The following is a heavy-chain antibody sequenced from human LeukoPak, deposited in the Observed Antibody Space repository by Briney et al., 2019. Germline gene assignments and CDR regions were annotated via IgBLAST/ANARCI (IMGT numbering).Heavy chain of an antibody. V-gene: IGHV3-7*03. CDR3: ARDRRDGYNTWIDY. CDR1: GFTFSDYY. J-gene: IGHJ4*02. Sequence: GGSLRLSCAASGFTFSDYYMSWVRQAPGKGLEWVANIKQDGSEEYYVDSVKGRFTISRDNAKNSLYLQMNGLRVEDTAVYYCARDRRDGYNTWIDYWGQGTLVTVSS. D-gene: IGHD5-24*01. CDR2: IKQDGSEE.